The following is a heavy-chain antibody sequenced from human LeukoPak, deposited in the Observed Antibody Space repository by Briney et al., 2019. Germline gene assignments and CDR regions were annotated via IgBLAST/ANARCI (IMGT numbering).Heavy chain of an antibody. CDR2: ISHTFDIK. D-gene: IGHD1-1*01. V-gene: IGHV3-48*03. Sequence: GGSLRLSCVASGFTFSSFEMNWVRQAPGKGLEWISHISHTFDIKYADSVKGRFTISRDNSENTVSLQMNSLRAEDTAVYYCARYGYNINRLPFDYWGQGTLVTVSS. CDR3: ARYGYNINRLPFDY. J-gene: IGHJ4*02. CDR1: GFTFSSFE.